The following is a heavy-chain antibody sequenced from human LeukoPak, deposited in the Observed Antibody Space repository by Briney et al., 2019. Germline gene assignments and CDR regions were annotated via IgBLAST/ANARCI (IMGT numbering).Heavy chain of an antibody. Sequence: SETLSLTCTVDGGSISSSSYYWGRIRQPPGKGLEWIGSIYYSGSTYYNPSLKSRVTISVDTSKNQFSLKLSSVTAAYTAVHYCARQPNEYYYDSSGYYYWGQGTLVTVSS. J-gene: IGHJ4*02. CDR2: IYYSGST. V-gene: IGHV4-39*01. D-gene: IGHD3-22*01. CDR3: ARQPNEYYYDSSGYYY. CDR1: GGSISSSSYY.